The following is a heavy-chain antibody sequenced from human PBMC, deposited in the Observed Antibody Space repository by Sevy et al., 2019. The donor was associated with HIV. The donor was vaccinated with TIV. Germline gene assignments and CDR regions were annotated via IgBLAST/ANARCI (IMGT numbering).Heavy chain of an antibody. CDR1: GYTLTKLP. CDR2: FDPEDGET. Sequence: ASVKVSCKVSGYTLTKLPMHWVRQAPGKGLEWMGGFDPEDGETIDAQRFQGRVTMTEDTTTDIAYMELSSLRSEDTAVYYCATLDFWSENPFYGTDVWGQGTTVTVS. J-gene: IGHJ6*02. CDR3: ATLDFWSENPFYGTDV. V-gene: IGHV1-24*01. D-gene: IGHD3-3*01.